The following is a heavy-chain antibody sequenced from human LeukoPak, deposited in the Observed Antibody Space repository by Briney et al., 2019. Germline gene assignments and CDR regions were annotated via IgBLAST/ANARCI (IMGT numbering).Heavy chain of an antibody. CDR1: GGTFSSYA. CDR2: IIPIFGTA. J-gene: IGHJ4*02. CDR3: ARESGYYYDSSGYYYIGYFDY. V-gene: IGHV1-69*05. Sequence: ASVKGSCKASGGTFSSYAISWVRQAPGQGLEWMGRIIPIFGTANYAQKFQGRVTITTDESTSTAYMELSSLRSEDTAVYYCARESGYYYDSSGYYYIGYFDYWGQGTLVTVSS. D-gene: IGHD3-22*01.